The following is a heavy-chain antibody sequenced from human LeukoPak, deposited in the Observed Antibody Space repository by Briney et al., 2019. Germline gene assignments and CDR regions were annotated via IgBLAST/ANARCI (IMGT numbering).Heavy chain of an antibody. CDR1: GFSLSTTGMR. CDR2: IDWDDVK. V-gene: IGHV2-70*04. Sequence: SGPTLVNPTQPLTLTCTFSGFSLSTTGMRVSWIRQPPGTALEPLAGIDWDDVKFYSTSLKTRLNISKDTSKNQVVLTMTNMDPVDTATYYCARMGGSYHNWFDPWGEGTLVTVSS. D-gene: IGHD1-26*01. CDR3: ARMGGSYHNWFDP. J-gene: IGHJ5*02.